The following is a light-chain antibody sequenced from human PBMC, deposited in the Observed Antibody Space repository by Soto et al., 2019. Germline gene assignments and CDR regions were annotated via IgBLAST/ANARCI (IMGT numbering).Light chain of an antibody. J-gene: IGKJ1*01. CDR2: AAS. V-gene: IGKV1-9*01. CDR1: QGISSY. CDR3: HQLNSYLGT. Sequence: DIQLTQSPSFLSASVGDRVTITCRASQGISSYLAWYQQKPGKAPKLLIYAASTLQSGVPSRFSGSGSGTEFTLTISSLQPEDFATYYCHQLNSYLGTFGQGTKVEIK.